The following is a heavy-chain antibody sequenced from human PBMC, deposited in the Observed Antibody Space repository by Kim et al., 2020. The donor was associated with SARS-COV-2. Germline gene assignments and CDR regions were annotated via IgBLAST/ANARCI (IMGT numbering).Heavy chain of an antibody. V-gene: IGHV3-53*01. J-gene: IGHJ5*02. CDR3: ARALQFGGWLDP. CDR2: VYGAGTT. Sequence: GGSLRLSCAASGFTVSSTYMNWVRQAPGKGLEWVSVVYGAGTTYYADSVKGRFTISRDNSKNTLYLQMNSLRADDTAVYYCARALQFGGWLDPWGQGTLVTVSS. CDR1: GFTVSSTY. D-gene: IGHD3-16*01.